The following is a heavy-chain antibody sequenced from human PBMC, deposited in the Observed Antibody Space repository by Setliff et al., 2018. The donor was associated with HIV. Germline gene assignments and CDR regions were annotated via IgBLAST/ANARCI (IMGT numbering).Heavy chain of an antibody. CDR1: GYTFINYG. Sequence: ASVKVSCKASGYTFINYGIHWVRQAPGQRPQWMGWIIAGDGRTKYSQDFQGRVTMTTDTSTSTAYMELRSLRFDDTAVYYCARDVEHMMDVWGQGTTVTVSS. V-gene: IGHV1-3*01. CDR2: IIAGDGRT. CDR3: ARDVEHMMDV. J-gene: IGHJ6*02.